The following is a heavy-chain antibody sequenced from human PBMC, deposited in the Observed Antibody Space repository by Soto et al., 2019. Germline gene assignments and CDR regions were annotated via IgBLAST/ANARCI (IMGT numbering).Heavy chain of an antibody. V-gene: IGHV3-23*01. Sequence: GGSLRLSCAASGFTFSSYAMSWVRQAPGKGLEWVSAISGSGGSTYYADSVKGRFTISRDNSKNTLYLQMNSLRAEDTAVYYCAKDRTPFGVVTNNWFDPWGQGTLVTGSS. J-gene: IGHJ5*02. D-gene: IGHD3-3*01. CDR2: ISGSGGST. CDR3: AKDRTPFGVVTNNWFDP. CDR1: GFTFSSYA.